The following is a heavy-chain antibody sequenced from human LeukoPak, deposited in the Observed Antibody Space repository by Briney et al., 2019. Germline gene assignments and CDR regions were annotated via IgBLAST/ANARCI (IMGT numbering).Heavy chain of an antibody. CDR3: AGDFITGTSR. V-gene: IGHV4-34*01. D-gene: IGHD1-7*01. J-gene: IGHJ4*02. Sequence: PSETLSLTCAVYCGSFSVYYWSWIRQPPGKGREWIGEINHSGSTNYNPSLKSRVTISVDTSKNQFCLKLSSVTAADTAVYYGAGDFITGTSRWGQGTLVTVSS. CDR2: INHSGST. CDR1: CGSFSVYY.